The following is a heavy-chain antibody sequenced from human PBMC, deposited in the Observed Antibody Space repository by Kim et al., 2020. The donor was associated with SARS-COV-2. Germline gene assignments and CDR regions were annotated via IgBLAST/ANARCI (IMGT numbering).Heavy chain of an antibody. V-gene: IGHV5-51*07. CDR3: ARTSIAAAGDFDY. CDR2: IYPGDSDT. J-gene: IGHJ4*02. Sequence: GESLKISCKGSGYSFTSYWIGWVHQMPGKGLEWMGIIYPGDSDTRYSPSFQGQVTISADKSISTAYLQWSSLKASDTAMYYCARTSIAAAGDFDYWGQGTLVTVSS. CDR1: GYSFTSYW. D-gene: IGHD6-13*01.